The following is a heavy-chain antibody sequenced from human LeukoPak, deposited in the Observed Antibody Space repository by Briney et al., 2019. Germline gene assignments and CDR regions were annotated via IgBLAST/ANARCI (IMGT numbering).Heavy chain of an antibody. J-gene: IGHJ6*03. CDR2: MNPNSGNT. CDR3: ARGLRYSYGWLYYYYMDV. CDR1: GYTFTSYD. Sequence: GASVKVSCKASGYTFTSYDINWVRQATGQGLEWMGWMNPNSGNTGYAQKFQGRVTMTRNTSISTAYMELSSLRSEDTAVYYCARGLRYSYGWLYYYYMDVWGKGTTVTISS. V-gene: IGHV1-8*01. D-gene: IGHD5-18*01.